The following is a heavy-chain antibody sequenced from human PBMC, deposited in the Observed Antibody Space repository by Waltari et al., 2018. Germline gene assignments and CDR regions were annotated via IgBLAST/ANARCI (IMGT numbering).Heavy chain of an antibody. J-gene: IGHJ4*02. CDR1: GYSISRGYY. CDR2: IYHRGST. V-gene: IGHV4-38-2*01. CDR3: ASHFRTFFDY. Sequence: QVQLQESGPGLVKPSETLSLTCAVSGYSISRGYYWGWIRQPPGKGLEWIGSIYHRGSTYDNPSLKSRVTISVDTSKNQFALKLSSVTAADTAVYYCASHFRTFFDYWGQGTLVTVSS. D-gene: IGHD1-1*01.